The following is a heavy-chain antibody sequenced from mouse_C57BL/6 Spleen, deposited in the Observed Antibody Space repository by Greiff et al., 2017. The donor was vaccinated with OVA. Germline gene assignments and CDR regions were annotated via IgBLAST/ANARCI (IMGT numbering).Heavy chain of an antibody. V-gene: IGHV5S21*01. J-gene: IGHJ4*01. CDR3: TRRDYSNYDYAMDY. CDR1: GFTFSSSA. CDR2: ISSGGDYI. D-gene: IGHD2-5*01. Sequence: VQVVESGEGLVKPGGSLKLSCAASGFTFSSSAMSWVRPTPEKRLEWVAYISSGGDYIYYADTVKGRFTISRDNARNTLYLQMSSLKSEDTAMYYCTRRDYSNYDYAMDYWGQGTSVTVSS.